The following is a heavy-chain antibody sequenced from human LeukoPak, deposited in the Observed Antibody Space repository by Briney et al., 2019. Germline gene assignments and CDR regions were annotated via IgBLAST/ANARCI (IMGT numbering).Heavy chain of an antibody. J-gene: IGHJ3*01. V-gene: IGHV1-69*16. CDR2: ILPLLGST. CDR1: GGTFNSHT. Sequence: ASVKVSRKASGGTFNSHTLGWVRQAPGQGLEWMGGILPLLGSTNVAQKFQGKVSFTADATTATGYMELTSLTSDDTAIYFCTRSEGNDAFDAWGQGTMVIVTS. CDR3: TRSEGNDAFDA. D-gene: IGHD3-10*01.